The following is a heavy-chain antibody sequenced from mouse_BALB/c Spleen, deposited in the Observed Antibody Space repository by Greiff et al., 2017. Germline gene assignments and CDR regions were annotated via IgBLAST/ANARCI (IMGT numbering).Heavy chain of an antibody. CDR3: ARSRGSSYYFDY. J-gene: IGHJ2*01. CDR1: GFTFSSFG. V-gene: IGHV5-17*02. D-gene: IGHD1-1*01. CDR2: ISSGSSTI. Sequence: EVKLMESGGGLVQPGGSRKLSCAASGFTFSSFGMHWVRQAPEKGLEWVAYISSGSSTIYYADTVKGRFTISRDNPKNTLFLQMTSLRSEDTAMYYCARSRGSSYYFDYWGQGTTLTVSS.